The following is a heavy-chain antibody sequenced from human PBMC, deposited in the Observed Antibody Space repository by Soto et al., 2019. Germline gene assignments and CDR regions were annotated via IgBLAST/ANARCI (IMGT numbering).Heavy chain of an antibody. CDR1: GGSVSNKTYY. D-gene: IGHD4-17*01. Sequence: SETLSLTCSVSGGSVSNKTYYWSWIRQPPGKRLEWIVYVYYSGTTNYNPSLKSRVTISVDLSKNQFSLRLSSVTTADTALYYCARTTAVPNTLRSRYFFDYWGQGTLVTAPQ. CDR3: ARTTAVPNTLRSRYFFDY. V-gene: IGHV4-61*01. CDR2: VYYSGTT. J-gene: IGHJ4*02.